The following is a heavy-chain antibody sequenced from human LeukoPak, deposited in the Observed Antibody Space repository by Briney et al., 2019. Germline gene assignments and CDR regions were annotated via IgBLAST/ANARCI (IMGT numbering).Heavy chain of an antibody. J-gene: IGHJ4*02. Sequence: GGSLRLSCAASGFTFSSYGMHWVRQAPGKGLEWVAFIRYDGSNKYYADSVKGRFTISRDNAKNSLYLQMNSLRAEDMALYYCAKGSSGWYGNYFDYWGQGTLVTVSS. CDR1: GFTFSSYG. D-gene: IGHD6-19*01. V-gene: IGHV3-30*02. CDR3: AKGSSGWYGNYFDY. CDR2: IRYDGSNK.